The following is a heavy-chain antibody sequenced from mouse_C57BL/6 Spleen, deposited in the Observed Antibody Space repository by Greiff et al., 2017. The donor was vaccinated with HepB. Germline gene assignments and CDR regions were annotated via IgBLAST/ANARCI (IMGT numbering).Heavy chain of an antibody. D-gene: IGHD2-2*01. V-gene: IGHV5-17*01. CDR3: ARGSYGYDSFYFDY. CDR1: GFTFSDYG. CDR2: ISSGSSTI. Sequence: EVHLVESGGGLVKPGGSLKLSCAASGFTFSDYGMHWVRQAPEKGLEWVAYISSGSSTIYYADTVKGRFTISRDNAKNTLFLQMTSLRSEDTAMYYCARGSYGYDSFYFDYWGQGTTLTVSS. J-gene: IGHJ2*01.